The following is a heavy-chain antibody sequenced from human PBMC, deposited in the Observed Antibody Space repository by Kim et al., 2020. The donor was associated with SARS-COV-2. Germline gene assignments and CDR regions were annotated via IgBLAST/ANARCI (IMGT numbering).Heavy chain of an antibody. J-gene: IGHJ4*02. V-gene: IGHV3-30*09. CDR3: ARDSTTVRGPVDY. Sequence: YADSVKGRFAISRDNSKNTLYLQMNSLRAEDTAVYYCARDSTTVRGPVDYWGQGTLVTVSS. D-gene: IGHD3-10*01.